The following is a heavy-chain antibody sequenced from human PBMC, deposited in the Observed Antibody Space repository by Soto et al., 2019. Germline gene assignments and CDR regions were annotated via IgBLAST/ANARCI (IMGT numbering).Heavy chain of an antibody. D-gene: IGHD5-12*01. V-gene: IGHV4-31*03. Sequence: SEPLSLTGTVSGGSIRIGGYYWSWIRQHPGKGLEWIGYIYYSGSTYYNPSLKSRVTISVDTSKNQFSLKLSSVTAADTAVYYCARARDGYNPFDYWGQGTLVTVSS. J-gene: IGHJ4*02. CDR3: ARARDGYNPFDY. CDR2: IYYSGST. CDR1: GGSIRIGGYY.